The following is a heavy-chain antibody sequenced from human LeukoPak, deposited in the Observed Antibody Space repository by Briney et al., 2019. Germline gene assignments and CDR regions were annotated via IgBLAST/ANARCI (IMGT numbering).Heavy chain of an antibody. CDR3: ARTSRGYTYNGGDY. CDR1: GFTFSNYA. Sequence: GGSLRLSCVVSGFTFSNYAMHWVRQAPGKGLEWVAIISYDGGNKVYADSVKGRFTISRDNSKNTVFLQMNRLSAEDTAVYYCARTSRGYTYNGGDYWGQGTLVTVSS. J-gene: IGHJ4*02. V-gene: IGHV3-30-3*01. D-gene: IGHD5-18*01. CDR2: ISYDGGNK.